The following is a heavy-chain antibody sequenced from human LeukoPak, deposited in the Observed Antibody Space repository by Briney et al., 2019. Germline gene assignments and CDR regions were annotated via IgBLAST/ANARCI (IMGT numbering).Heavy chain of an antibody. CDR1: GFTFSSYA. Sequence: GGSLRLSCAASGFTFSSYAMSWVRQAPGKGLEWVSAISGSGGSTYYAGSVKGRFTISRANSKNTLYLQMNSLRAEDTAVYYCAKAYGYCSSTSCYAASRFDYWGQGTLVTVSS. CDR2: ISGSGGST. CDR3: AKAYGYCSSTSCYAASRFDY. V-gene: IGHV3-23*01. J-gene: IGHJ4*02. D-gene: IGHD2-2*03.